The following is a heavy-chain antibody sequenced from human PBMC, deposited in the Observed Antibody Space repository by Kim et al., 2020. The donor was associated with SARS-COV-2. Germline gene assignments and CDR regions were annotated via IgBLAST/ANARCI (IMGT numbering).Heavy chain of an antibody. CDR2: IYYSGST. V-gene: IGHV4-39*01. CDR1: GGSISSSSYY. J-gene: IGHJ4*02. D-gene: IGHD3-22*01. Sequence: SETLSLTCTVSGGSISSSSYYWGWIRQPPGKGLEWIGSIYYSGSTYYNPSLKSRVTISVDTSKNQFSLKLSSVTAADTAVYYCARSTPYYDSSGYYFNYWGQGTLVTVSS. CDR3: ARSTPYYDSSGYYFNY.